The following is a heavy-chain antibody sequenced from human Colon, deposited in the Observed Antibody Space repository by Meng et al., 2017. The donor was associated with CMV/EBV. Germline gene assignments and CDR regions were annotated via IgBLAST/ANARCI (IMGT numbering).Heavy chain of an antibody. J-gene: IGHJ4*02. D-gene: IGHD3-16*01. V-gene: IGHV3-53*01. CDR1: GFPDSSKY. CDR3: ARDSPHAWD. Sequence: EVQLVGSGGGLVQPGGSLRLSCAASGFPDSSKYMSWVRQAPGKGLEWVSVIYIDDSTYYADSVEGRFTISRDNSRNTVYLQMNSLRAEDTAVYYCARDSPHAWDWGQGTLVTVSS. CDR2: IYIDDST.